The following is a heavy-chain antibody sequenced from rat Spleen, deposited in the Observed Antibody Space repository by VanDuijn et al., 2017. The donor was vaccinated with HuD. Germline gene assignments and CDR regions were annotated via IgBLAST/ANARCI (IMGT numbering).Heavy chain of an antibody. Sequence: EVHLVESGGGLVQPGRSLKLSCAASGFPFSDHYMAWVRQAPTKGLEWVASISYDGDNTYYRDSVKGRFAISRDNAKSSLYLQMYSLRSEDTATYYCTTDSFTLMVVTFDDWGQGVMVTVSS. D-gene: IGHD1-12*02. J-gene: IGHJ2*01. CDR2: ISYDGDNT. CDR1: GFPFSDHY. CDR3: TTDSFTLMVVTFDD. V-gene: IGHV5-20*01.